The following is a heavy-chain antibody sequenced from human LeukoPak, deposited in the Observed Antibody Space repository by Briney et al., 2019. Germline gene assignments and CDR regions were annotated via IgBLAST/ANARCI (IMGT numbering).Heavy chain of an antibody. CDR3: ATLYDFWSGPS. V-gene: IGHV4-59*01. CDR2: IYYSGST. Sequence: PSETLSLTCTVSGGSISSYYWSWIRQPPGKGLEWIGYIYYSGSTNYNPSLKSRVTISVDTSKNQFSLKLSSVTAADTAVYYCATLYDFWSGPSWGKGTTVTVSS. D-gene: IGHD3-3*01. J-gene: IGHJ6*04. CDR1: GGSISSYY.